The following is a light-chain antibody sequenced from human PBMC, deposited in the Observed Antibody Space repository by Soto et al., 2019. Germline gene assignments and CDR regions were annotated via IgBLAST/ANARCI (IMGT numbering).Light chain of an antibody. CDR2: AAS. CDR1: QVISTS. CDR3: QQLFDSPIT. Sequence: DIQLTQSPSFLSPYIGESVSVTFRASQVISTSLAWYQVKPGKAPKLLIYAASTLESGVPSRFSATVSGTEFSLTITSLQPEDFATYYCQQLFDSPITFGQGTRLEI. J-gene: IGKJ5*01. V-gene: IGKV1-9*01.